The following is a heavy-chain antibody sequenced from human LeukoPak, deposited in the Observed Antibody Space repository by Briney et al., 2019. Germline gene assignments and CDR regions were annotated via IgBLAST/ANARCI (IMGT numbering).Heavy chain of an antibody. CDR1: GGSISSSSYY. CDR2: IYYSGST. Sequence: SETLSLTCTVSGGSISSSSYYWGWIRQPPGKGLEWIGSIYYSGSTYYNPSLKSRVTMSVDTSKNQSSLKLSSVTAADTAVYYCARGPGYSGYDSWGRTVGQYYFDYWGQGTLVTVSS. V-gene: IGHV4-39*07. J-gene: IGHJ4*02. D-gene: IGHD5-12*01. CDR3: ARGPGYSGYDSWGRTVGQYYFDY.